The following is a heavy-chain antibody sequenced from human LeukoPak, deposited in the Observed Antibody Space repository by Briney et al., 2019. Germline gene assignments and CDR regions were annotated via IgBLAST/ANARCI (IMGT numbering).Heavy chain of an antibody. CDR3: ATAVSGYYDFWSGYLEDY. J-gene: IGHJ4*02. CDR2: IKSKTDGGTT. CDR1: GFTFSNAW. V-gene: IGHV3-15*01. D-gene: IGHD3-3*01. Sequence: GGSLRLSCAASGFTFSNAWMSWVRQAPGKGLEWVGRIKSKTDGGTTDYAAPVKGRFTISRDDSKNTLYLQMNSLKTEDTAVYYCATAVSGYYDFWSGYLEDYWGQGTLVTVSS.